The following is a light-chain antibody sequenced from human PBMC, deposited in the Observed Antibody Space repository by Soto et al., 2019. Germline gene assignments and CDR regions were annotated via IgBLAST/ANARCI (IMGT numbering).Light chain of an antibody. CDR1: SSDVGSYNL. Sequence: HSVLTQPASVSGSPGQSITISCTGTSSDVGSYNLVSWYQQHPGKAPKLMIYEGSKRPSGVSNRFSGSKSGNTASLTISGLQAEDEADYYCCSYAGSSTYVFGTGTKVTV. J-gene: IGLJ1*01. V-gene: IGLV2-23*01. CDR3: CSYAGSSTYV. CDR2: EGS.